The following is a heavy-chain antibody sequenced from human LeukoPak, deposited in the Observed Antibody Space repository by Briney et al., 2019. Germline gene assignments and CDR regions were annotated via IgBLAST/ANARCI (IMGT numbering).Heavy chain of an antibody. D-gene: IGHD6-19*01. Sequence: GGSLRLSCAASGFTFSNYAMTWVRQAPGKGLEWVSAISGSGGSTYYADSVKGRFTISRDNSKNTLYLQMNSLRAEDTAVYYCAKYRIAVAGSFDYWGQGTLVTVSS. CDR1: GFTFSNYA. CDR3: AKYRIAVAGSFDY. J-gene: IGHJ4*02. CDR2: ISGSGGST. V-gene: IGHV3-23*01.